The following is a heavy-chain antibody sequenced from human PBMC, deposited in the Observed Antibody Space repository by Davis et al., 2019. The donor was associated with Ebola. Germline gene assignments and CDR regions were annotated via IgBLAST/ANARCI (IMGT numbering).Heavy chain of an antibody. Sequence: SVKVSCKASGGTFSSYAISWVRQAPGQGLEWMGRIIPILGIANYAQKFQGRVTITADKSTSTAYMELSSLRSEDTAVYYCARISLAAEEIDYWGQGTLVTVSS. CDR1: GGTFSSYA. CDR2: IIPILGIA. D-gene: IGHD6-25*01. J-gene: IGHJ4*02. CDR3: ARISLAAEEIDY. V-gene: IGHV1-69*04.